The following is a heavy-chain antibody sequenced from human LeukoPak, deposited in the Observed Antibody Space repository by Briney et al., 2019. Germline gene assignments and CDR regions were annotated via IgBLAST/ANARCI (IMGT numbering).Heavy chain of an antibody. CDR2: ISSSGSTI. D-gene: IGHD5-24*01. J-gene: IGHJ4*02. CDR1: GVTFSTYE. Sequence: GGSLRLSCAASGVTFSTYEMNWVRQAPGGGRGWVSCISSSGSTIYYADSVEGRSTICRDTAKTSLYLKMNSLRPEDTAVYYGARDLRGYGDGDTTAFDYWPQETVVTVPS. CDR3: ARDLRGYGDGDTTAFDY. V-gene: IGHV3-48*03.